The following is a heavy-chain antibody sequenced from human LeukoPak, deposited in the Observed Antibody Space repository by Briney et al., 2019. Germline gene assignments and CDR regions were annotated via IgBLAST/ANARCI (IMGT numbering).Heavy chain of an antibody. Sequence: PGGSLRLSCSASGFIISNYAMHWVRQAPGKGLEYVSAISANGGRTYYADSVKGRFTISRDNSKNTLYLQMSSLRVEDTAMYHCVKDLYKGDSSSWYFFHYWGQGTLVPVSS. D-gene: IGHD6-13*01. J-gene: IGHJ4*02. V-gene: IGHV3-64D*06. CDR2: ISANGGRT. CDR3: VKDLYKGDSSSWYFFHY. CDR1: GFIISNYA.